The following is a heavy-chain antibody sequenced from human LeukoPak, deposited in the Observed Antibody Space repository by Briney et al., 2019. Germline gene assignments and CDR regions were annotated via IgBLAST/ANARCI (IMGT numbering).Heavy chain of an antibody. CDR1: GYTLTELS. CDR3: ATDRIAMVRGVTDY. CDR2: FDPEDGET. Sequence: ASVKVSCKVSGYTLTELSMHWVRQAPGKGLEWMGGFDPEDGETIYAQKFRGRVTMTEDTSTDTAYMELSSLRSEDTAVYYCATDRIAMVRGVTDYWGQGTLVTVSS. V-gene: IGHV1-24*01. J-gene: IGHJ4*02. D-gene: IGHD3-10*01.